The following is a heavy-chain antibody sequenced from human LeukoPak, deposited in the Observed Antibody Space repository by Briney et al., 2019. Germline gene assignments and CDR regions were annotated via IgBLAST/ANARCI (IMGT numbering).Heavy chain of an antibody. D-gene: IGHD2-21*02. J-gene: IGHJ4*02. V-gene: IGHV4-59*06. CDR2: IYYSGST. Sequence: PSETLSLTCTVSGGSISSYYWSWIRQPPGKGLEWIGYIYYSGSTYYNPSLKSRVTISVDTSKNQFSLKLSSVTAADTAVYYCARLLTIGQFDYWGQGTLVTVSS. CDR3: ARLLTIGQFDY. CDR1: GGSISSYY.